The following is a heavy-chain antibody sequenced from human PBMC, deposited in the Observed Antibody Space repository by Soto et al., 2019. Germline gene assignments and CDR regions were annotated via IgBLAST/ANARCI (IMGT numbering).Heavy chain of an antibody. CDR1: GGSISSSSYY. V-gene: IGHV4-39*01. J-gene: IGHJ5*02. Sequence: KTSETLSLTCTVSGGSISSSSYYWGWIRQPPGKGLEWIGSIYYSGSTYYNPSLKSRVTISVDTSKNQFSLKLSSVTAADTAVYYCARHGRYDILTGYYQYNWFDPWGQGALVTVSS. CDR3: ARHGRYDILTGYYQYNWFDP. D-gene: IGHD3-9*01. CDR2: IYYSGST.